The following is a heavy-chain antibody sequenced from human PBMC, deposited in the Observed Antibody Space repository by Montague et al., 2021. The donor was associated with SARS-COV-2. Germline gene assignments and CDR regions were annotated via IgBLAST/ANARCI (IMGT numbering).Heavy chain of an antibody. J-gene: IGHJ6*03. CDR3: ARLRDGVVPSPILGVGPYFSYHYMDV. CDR1: GGSFSGYY. Sequence: SETLSLTCAVHGGSFSGYYWNWIRQPPGKGLEWIGEINHGGSTNYNPSLKSRLTISTDTSKNQFSLKLTSVAAADTAVYYCARLRDGVVPSPILGVGPYFSYHYMDVWGRGTTVTASS. D-gene: IGHD3-10*01. V-gene: IGHV4-34*01. CDR2: INHGGST.